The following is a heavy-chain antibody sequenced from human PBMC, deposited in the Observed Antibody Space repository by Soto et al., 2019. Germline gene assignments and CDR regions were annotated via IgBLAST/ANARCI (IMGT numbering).Heavy chain of an antibody. CDR3: ARDSVDIVATTIYYYYMDV. Sequence: SVKVSCKDSGYTYASYGSSCVRQAPGQGLEWMGWISAYNGNTNYAQKLQGRVTMTTDTSTSTAYMELRSLRSDDTAVYYCARDSVDIVATTIYYYYMDVWGKGTTVTVSS. J-gene: IGHJ6*03. CDR1: GYTYASYG. D-gene: IGHD5-12*01. V-gene: IGHV1-18*01. CDR2: ISAYNGNT.